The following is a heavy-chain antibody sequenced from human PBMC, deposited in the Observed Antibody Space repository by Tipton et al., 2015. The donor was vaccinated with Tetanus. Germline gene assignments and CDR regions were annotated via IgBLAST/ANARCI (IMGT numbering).Heavy chain of an antibody. J-gene: IGHJ4*02. CDR2: ISYDGSNK. CDR1: GFTFSSYA. V-gene: IGHV3-30-3*01. Sequence: SLRLSCAASGFTFSSYAMHWVRQAPGKGLEWVAVISYDGSNKYYADSVKGRFTTSRDNSKNTLYLQMNSLRAEDTAVYYCAREPRIPRFDYWGQGTLVTVSS. CDR3: AREPRIPRFDY.